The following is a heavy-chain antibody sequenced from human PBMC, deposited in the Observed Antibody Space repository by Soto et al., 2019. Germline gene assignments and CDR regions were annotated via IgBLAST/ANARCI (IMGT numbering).Heavy chain of an antibody. D-gene: IGHD6-6*01. V-gene: IGHV4-39*01. Sequence: SETLSLTCTVSGGSISSSDYYWGWIRQPPGKGLEWIGSLFHTGSTYYNPSLKSRVTISVDKSKNQFSLKLRSVTAAETAVFYCARHSRSRLVVPFDYWGQGTPVTVSS. CDR3: ARHSRSRLVVPFDY. CDR2: LFHTGST. CDR1: GGSISSSDYY. J-gene: IGHJ4*02.